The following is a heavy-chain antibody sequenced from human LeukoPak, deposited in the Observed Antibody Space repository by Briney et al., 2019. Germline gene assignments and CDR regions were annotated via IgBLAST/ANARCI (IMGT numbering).Heavy chain of an antibody. V-gene: IGHV1-8*01. CDR1: GYTFTSYD. CDR2: MNPNSGNT. D-gene: IGHD6-19*01. J-gene: IGHJ6*02. CDR3: AREWLDFYYYYGMDV. Sequence: ATVKVSCKASGYTFTSYDINWVRQATGQGLEWMGWMNPNSGNTGYAQKFQGRVTMTRNTSISTAYMELSSLRSEDTAVYYCAREWLDFYYYYGMDVWGQGTTVTVSS.